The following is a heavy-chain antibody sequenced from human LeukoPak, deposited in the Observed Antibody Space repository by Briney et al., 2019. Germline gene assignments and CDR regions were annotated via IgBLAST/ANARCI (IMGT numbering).Heavy chain of an antibody. Sequence: GGSLRLSCAASGFTFSTSGMNWVRQAPGKGLVWVSYISGGSGTIYYSDSVKGRFTVSRDNAKNSLYLQMNSLRAEDTAVYYCARGKVQWLYNYLDTNWKTQNYFDYWGQGTLVTVSS. CDR1: GFTFSTSG. CDR2: ISGGSGTI. D-gene: IGHD6-19*01. V-gene: IGHV3-48*01. J-gene: IGHJ4*02. CDR3: ARGKVQWLYNYLDTNWKTQNYFDY.